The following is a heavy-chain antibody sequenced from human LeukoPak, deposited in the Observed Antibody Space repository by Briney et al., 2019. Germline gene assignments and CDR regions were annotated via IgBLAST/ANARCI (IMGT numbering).Heavy chain of an antibody. Sequence: GGSLRLSCAASGFTFRTYEMNWVRQAPGKGLEWVSYISSSGSTIYYADSVKGRFTISRDNAKNSLYLQMNSLRAEDTAVYYCARAEGYSGCDTLDCWGWGTLVTVSA. CDR3: ARAEGYSGCDTLDC. CDR1: GFTFRTYE. J-gene: IGHJ4*02. D-gene: IGHD5-12*01. V-gene: IGHV3-48*03. CDR2: ISSSGSTI.